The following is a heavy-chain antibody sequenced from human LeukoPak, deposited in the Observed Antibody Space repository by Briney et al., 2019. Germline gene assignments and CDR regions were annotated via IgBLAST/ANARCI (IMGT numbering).Heavy chain of an antibody. CDR2: INPNSGGT. CDR1: GYTFTGYY. J-gene: IGHJ4*02. CDR3: AREGLYGSGSYYRSDY. V-gene: IGHV1-2*02. Sequence: ASVKVSCKASGYTFTGYYMYWVRQAPGQGLEWMGWINPNSGGTNYAQKFQGRVTMTRDTSISTAYMELSRLRSDDTAVYYCAREGLYGSGSYYRSDYWGLGTLVTVSS. D-gene: IGHD3-10*01.